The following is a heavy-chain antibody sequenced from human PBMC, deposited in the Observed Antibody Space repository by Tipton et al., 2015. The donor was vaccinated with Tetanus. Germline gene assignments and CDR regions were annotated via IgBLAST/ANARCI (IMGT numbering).Heavy chain of an antibody. CDR2: IYYSGST. D-gene: IGHD6-13*01. J-gene: IGHJ6*03. CDR1: GGSISTYY. V-gene: IGHV4-59*01. CDR3: ARSEQQLVRGYYYYYYMDV. Sequence: TLSLTCIVSGGSISTYYWSWIRQPPGKGLEWIGYIYYSGSTNYNPSLKSRVTISVDTSKNQFSLKLSSVTAADTAVYYCARSEQQLVRGYYYYYYMDVWGKGTTGTVSS.